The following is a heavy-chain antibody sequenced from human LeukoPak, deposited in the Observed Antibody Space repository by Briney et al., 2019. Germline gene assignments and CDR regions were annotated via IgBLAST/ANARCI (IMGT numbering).Heavy chain of an antibody. V-gene: IGHV1-2*02. CDR1: GYTFTDYY. CDR3: ARAHLTTVTIHDY. Sequence: ASVKVSCKASGYTFTDYYMHWVRQAPGQGLEWMGWINPNSGGTNYAQKFQGRVTMTRDTSISTAYMELSRLRSDDTAVYYCARAHLTTVTIHDYWGQGTLVTVSS. D-gene: IGHD4-17*01. J-gene: IGHJ4*02. CDR2: INPNSGGT.